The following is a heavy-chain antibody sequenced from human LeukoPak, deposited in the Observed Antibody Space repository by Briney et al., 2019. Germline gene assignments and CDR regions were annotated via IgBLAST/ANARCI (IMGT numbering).Heavy chain of an antibody. J-gene: IGHJ4*02. V-gene: IGHV3-7*01. CDR1: GFTFSTYE. Sequence: GGSLRLSCAASGFTFSTYEMNWVRQAPGKGLEWVANIKQDGSEKYYVDSVKGRFTISRDNAKNSLYLQMNSLRAEDTAVYYCAREVYSSSWGDWGQGTLVTVSS. CDR3: AREVYSSSWGD. D-gene: IGHD6-13*01. CDR2: IKQDGSEK.